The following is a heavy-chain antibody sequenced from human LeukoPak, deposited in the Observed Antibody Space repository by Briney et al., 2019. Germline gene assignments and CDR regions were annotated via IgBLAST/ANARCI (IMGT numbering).Heavy chain of an antibody. Sequence: WGAPRLSCAGSGFTFFDFTLHWGRQAPGEGLGWGFLFFWDGDTTYYADSVKGRFTISGDNSKSSLYLQMNSLRTEDTAFYYCTKDGGYRGSSLTLHFDYWGQGTLVTVSS. V-gene: IGHV3-43*01. CDR3: TKDGGYRGSSLTLHFDY. J-gene: IGHJ4*02. CDR2: FFWDGDTT. CDR1: GFTFFDFT. D-gene: IGHD6-6*01.